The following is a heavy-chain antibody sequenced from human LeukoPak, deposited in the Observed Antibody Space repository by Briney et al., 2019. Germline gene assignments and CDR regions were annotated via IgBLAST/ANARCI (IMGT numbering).Heavy chain of an antibody. D-gene: IGHD4-17*01. CDR3: ARDSYNGDYVPGYFQH. Sequence: GGSLRLSCATSGFTFRSSEMNWVRQAPGKGLEWVSYISGTGNTIYYTDSVKGRFTISRDNAKNSLYLQMNSLRAEDTAVYYCARDSYNGDYVPGYFQHWGRAPWSPSPQ. J-gene: IGHJ1*01. V-gene: IGHV3-48*03. CDR2: ISGTGNTI. CDR1: GFTFRSSE.